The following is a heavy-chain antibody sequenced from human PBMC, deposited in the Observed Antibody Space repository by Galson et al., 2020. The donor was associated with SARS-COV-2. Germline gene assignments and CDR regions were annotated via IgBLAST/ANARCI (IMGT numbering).Heavy chain of an antibody. CDR1: GGSFSGYY. CDR3: ARRVGYSNGWGYYYYYIDV. D-gene: IGHD6-19*01. V-gene: IGHV4-34*01. J-gene: IGHJ6*03. CDR2: ISHSGNT. Sequence: SETLSLTCAVYGGSFSGYYWNWVRQPPGKGLEWVGEISHSGNTKYNPSLKSRVTISADTSKNQFSLKLSSVTAADTAVFYCARRVGYSNGWGYYYYYIDVWGKGTAVTVSS.